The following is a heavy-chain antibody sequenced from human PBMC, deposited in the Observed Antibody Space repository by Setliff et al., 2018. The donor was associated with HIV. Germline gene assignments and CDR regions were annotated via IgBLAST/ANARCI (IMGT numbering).Heavy chain of an antibody. D-gene: IGHD2-8*01. V-gene: IGHV3-48*04. CDR3: ARRGYGYTWFGDYEYYCARVEMVYVFPYYYYYYMDV. Sequence: GGSLRLSCAATGFTFSRYWMTWVRQAPGKGLEWISYISSGGTTIYYADSVKGRFTISRDNAKNSLDLQMTSLRAEDAAVYYCARRGYGYTWFGDYEYYCARVEMVYVFPYYYYYYMDVWGKGTTVTVSS. CDR1: GFTFSRYW. CDR2: ISSGGTTI. J-gene: IGHJ6*03.